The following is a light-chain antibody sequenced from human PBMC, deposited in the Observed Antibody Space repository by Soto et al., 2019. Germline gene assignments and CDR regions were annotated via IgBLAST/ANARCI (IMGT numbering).Light chain of an antibody. CDR1: QSVSGN. V-gene: IGKV3-15*01. J-gene: IGKJ1*01. Sequence: EIVMPQSPATLSVSPGERATLSCRASQSVSGNLAWYQQKPGQAPRLLIYGASTRTTGIPARFSVSGSGTEFTLTISSLHSEYFAVYYCQQYNNWPRTFGQGTKVEIK. CDR2: GAS. CDR3: QQYNNWPRT.